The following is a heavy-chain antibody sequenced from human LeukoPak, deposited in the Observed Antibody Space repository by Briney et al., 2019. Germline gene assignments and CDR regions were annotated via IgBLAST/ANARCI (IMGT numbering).Heavy chain of an antibody. V-gene: IGHV3-7*04. CDR2: IKQDGSEK. D-gene: IGHD5-12*01. J-gene: IGHJ4*02. CDR3: AGVAAYSGYDSDY. CDR1: GFTFSRYW. Sequence: GGSLRLSCAASGFTFSRYWMSWVRQAPGKGLEGVANIKQDGSEKYYVDSVKGRFTISRDNAKNSLYLQMNSLRAEDTAVYYCAGVAAYSGYDSDYWGQGTLVTVSS.